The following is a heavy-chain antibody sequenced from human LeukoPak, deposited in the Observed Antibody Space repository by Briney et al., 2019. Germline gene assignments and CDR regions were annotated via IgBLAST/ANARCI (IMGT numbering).Heavy chain of an antibody. CDR3: ARGRYYYDSSDH. J-gene: IGHJ4*02. CDR2: ISYDGSNK. V-gene: IGHV3-30*04. Sequence: PGGSLRLSCAASGFTFSSYAIHWVRQAPGKGLEWVAVISYDGSNKYYADSVKGRFTISRDNSKNTLYLQMNSLRAEDTAVYYCARGRYYYDSSDHWGQGTLVTVSS. D-gene: IGHD3-22*01. CDR1: GFTFSSYA.